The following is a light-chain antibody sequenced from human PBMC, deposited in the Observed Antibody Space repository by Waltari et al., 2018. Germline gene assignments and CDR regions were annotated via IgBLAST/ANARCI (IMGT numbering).Light chain of an antibody. CDR2: EVT. Sequence: QSALTQPPSASGSPGQSVTISCTGTSNDIGGYFYVSWYQQHPGKAPKLMLYEVTNRPSGVPGRVSGSKSGNTASLTVSGLQAEDEAEYYCASYASYNTLVFGGGTKLTVL. CDR1: SNDIGGYFY. V-gene: IGLV2-8*01. CDR3: ASYASYNTLV. J-gene: IGLJ2*01.